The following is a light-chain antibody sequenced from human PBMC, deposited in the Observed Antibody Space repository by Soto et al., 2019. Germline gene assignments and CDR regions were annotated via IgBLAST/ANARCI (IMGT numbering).Light chain of an antibody. V-gene: IGKV1-27*01. J-gene: IGKJ3*01. CDR1: QDIRNF. CDR3: QKYSSVPV. CDR2: AAS. Sequence: DIQMTQSPTSLSASVGDRVTITCRASQDIRNFVAWYQQKPGKAPKLLIYAASTLQSGVPSRFSGSGSGTDFTLTINNLQPEDVATYSCQKYSSVPVFGPGTKVDIK.